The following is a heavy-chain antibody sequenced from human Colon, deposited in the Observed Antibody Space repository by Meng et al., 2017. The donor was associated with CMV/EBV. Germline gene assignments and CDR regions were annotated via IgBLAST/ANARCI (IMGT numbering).Heavy chain of an antibody. D-gene: IGHD2-21*01. J-gene: IGHJ4*02. V-gene: IGHV3-21*01. CDR1: GISISFYS. Sequence: LSLTCAVSGISISFYSVQWVRQAPGKGLEWVSFIKTSGTIAYYADPVRGRFTISRDNTRGTVYLQMNSLRAEDTAVYYCAAYSKSSIYWGQGTLVTVSS. CDR3: AAYSKSSIY. CDR2: IKTSGTIA.